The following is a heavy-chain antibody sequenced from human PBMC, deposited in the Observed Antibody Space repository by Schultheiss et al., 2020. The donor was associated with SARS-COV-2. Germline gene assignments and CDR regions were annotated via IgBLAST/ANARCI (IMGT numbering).Heavy chain of an antibody. J-gene: IGHJ6*02. V-gene: IGHV4-61*08. D-gene: IGHD6-6*01. CDR2: IYYSGST. CDR3: ARQASSDFYYYYALDV. Sequence: SETLSLTCTVSGGSISSGDYYWSWIRQPPGKGLEWIGYIYYSGSTDYNPSLKSRVTMSVDTSKNQFSLHLSSVTAADTAVYYCARQASSDFYYYYALDVWGQGTTVTVSS. CDR1: GGSISSGDYY.